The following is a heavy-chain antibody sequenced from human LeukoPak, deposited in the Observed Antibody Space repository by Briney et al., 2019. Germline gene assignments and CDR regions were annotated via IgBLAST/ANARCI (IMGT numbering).Heavy chain of an antibody. D-gene: IGHD2-8*01. Sequence: GGSLRLSCAASGFTFSSYAVSGVRQAPGKGLEWVSSISGSGGSTYSADSVKGRFTISRDNSKNTLYLQMNSLRAEGTALYYCAKDRSCTNDICHGDFDYWGQGTLVTVSS. V-gene: IGHV3-23*01. CDR1: GFTFSSYA. J-gene: IGHJ4*02. CDR3: AKDRSCTNDICHGDFDY. CDR2: ISGSGGST.